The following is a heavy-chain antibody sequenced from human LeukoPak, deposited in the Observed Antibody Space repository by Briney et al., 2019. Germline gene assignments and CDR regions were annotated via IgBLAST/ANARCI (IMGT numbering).Heavy chain of an antibody. V-gene: IGHV3-9*01. D-gene: IGHD6-19*01. CDR3: AKVRGTYSSGFFFDS. J-gene: IGHJ4*02. Sequence: GGSLRLSCGASGFTFDDYAMHWVRQPPGKGLEWLSIISWNSGYIGYADSVKGRFTVSRDNAENSVYLQMNSLRPEDTAFYFCAKVRGTYSSGFFFDSWGQGTLVTVSS. CDR1: GFTFDDYA. CDR2: ISWNSGYI.